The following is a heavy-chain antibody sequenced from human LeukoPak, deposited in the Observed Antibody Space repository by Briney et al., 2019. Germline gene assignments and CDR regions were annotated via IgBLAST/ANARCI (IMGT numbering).Heavy chain of an antibody. Sequence: GGSLRLSCAASGFTFSGYWMSWVRQAPGKGLEWVAFIRYDGSNKYYADSVKGRFTISRDNSKNTLYLQMNSLRAEDTAVYYCAKTSMATIRGWFDPWGQGTLVTVSS. CDR2: IRYDGSNK. J-gene: IGHJ5*02. CDR3: AKTSMATIRGWFDP. CDR1: GFTFSGYW. D-gene: IGHD5-24*01. V-gene: IGHV3-30*02.